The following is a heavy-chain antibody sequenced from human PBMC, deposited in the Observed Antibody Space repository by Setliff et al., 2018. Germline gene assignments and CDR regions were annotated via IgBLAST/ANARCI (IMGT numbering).Heavy chain of an antibody. CDR2: VYYSGTT. V-gene: IGHV4-59*02. CDR1: GASVSSHY. CDR3: ARDRVVVLAGRRGFYFDY. Sequence: SETLSLTCNVSGASVSSHYWSWIRQPPGKGLEFIGYVYYSGTTNYDPSLKSRVSMSLDTSKNQFSLKLSSVTAADTAVYYCARDRVVVLAGRRGFYFDYWGQGTLVTVSS. D-gene: IGHD2-15*01. J-gene: IGHJ4*02.